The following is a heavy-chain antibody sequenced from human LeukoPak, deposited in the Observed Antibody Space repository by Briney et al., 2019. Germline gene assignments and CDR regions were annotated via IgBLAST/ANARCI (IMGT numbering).Heavy chain of an antibody. CDR1: GFTLGSYA. D-gene: IGHD3-16*01. J-gene: IGHJ4*02. V-gene: IGHV3-21*01. CDR2: SSTSSSYI. Sequence: GGSLRPASAASGFTLGSYAMNWVRQAPGKGLGWVSSSSTSSSYIYYAYSVQGRFTISRDNAKNSLYLQMNSLGAEDTAVYYCACDGRLWTYYFDYWGQGTLVTVSS. CDR3: ACDGRLWTYYFDY.